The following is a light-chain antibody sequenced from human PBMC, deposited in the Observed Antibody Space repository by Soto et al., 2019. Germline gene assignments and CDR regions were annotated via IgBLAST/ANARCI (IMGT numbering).Light chain of an antibody. CDR2: GAS. V-gene: IGKV3-20*01. CDR1: QSVSSTF. J-gene: IGKJ1*01. Sequence: EIVLTQSPGSLSLSPGERATLSCRASQSVSSTFFAWYQQRPGQAPRLLMYGASSRATGIPERFSGSGSGTDFTLTISRLEPEDFAVYYCQLVESSVTFGQGTKVDIK. CDR3: QLVESSVT.